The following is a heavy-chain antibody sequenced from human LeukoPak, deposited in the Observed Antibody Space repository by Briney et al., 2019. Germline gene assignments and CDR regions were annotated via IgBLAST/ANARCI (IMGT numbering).Heavy chain of an antibody. D-gene: IGHD6-13*01. CDR3: VKESAADATLHFDY. V-gene: IGHV3-33*06. CDR1: GFNFNIIG. CDR2: LWANGNTA. Sequence: PGGSLRLSCAASGFNFNIIGMHWVRQVPGNGLEWVAVLWANGNTAHYADSVKGRFTISRDSSENTLYLQMNSLRSEDTAVYYCVKESAADATLHFDYWGQGTLVTVPS. J-gene: IGHJ4*02.